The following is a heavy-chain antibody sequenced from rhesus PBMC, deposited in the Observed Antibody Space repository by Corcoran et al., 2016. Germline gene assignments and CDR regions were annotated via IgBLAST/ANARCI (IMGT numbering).Heavy chain of an antibody. V-gene: IGHV4-173*01. CDR3: ARGGWRFDV. CDR2: ISTSGGST. D-gene: IGHD2-21*01. J-gene: IGHJ5-1*01. Sequence: QLQLQESGPGLVKPSETLSLTCAVSGDSISSYWWSCIRHPPGKGLEWIGHISTSGGSTNYNPSLKSRVTISTDTSKTQLSLKLISVTAADTAVYYCARGGWRFDVWGPGVLVTVSS. CDR1: GDSISSYW.